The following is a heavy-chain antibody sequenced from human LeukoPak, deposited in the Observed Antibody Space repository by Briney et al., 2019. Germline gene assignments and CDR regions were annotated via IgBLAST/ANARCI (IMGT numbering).Heavy chain of an antibody. V-gene: IGHV1-2*02. CDR3: ARAGTRGDFDY. CDR2: INPDSGGA. J-gene: IGHJ4*02. D-gene: IGHD1-14*01. Sequence: ASVKVSCKASGYPFTGYYVHWVRQAPGQGLEWMGCINPDSGGANYAQKFRGRVTMTRDTSISTAYIELTSDDRAVYYCARAGTRGDFDYWGQGTLVIVSS. CDR1: GYPFTGYY.